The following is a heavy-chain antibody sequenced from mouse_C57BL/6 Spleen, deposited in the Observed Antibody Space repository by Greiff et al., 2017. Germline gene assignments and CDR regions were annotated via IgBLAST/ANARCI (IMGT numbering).Heavy chain of an antibody. CDR2: INPSSGYT. D-gene: IGHD4-1*01. Sequence: VQLQQSGAELAKPGASVKLSCKASGYTFTSYWMHWVNQRPGQGLEWIGYINPSSGYTKSNQKFKDKATLTADKSSSTAYMQLSSLTYEDSAVYYCALYNWDEAWFAYWGQGTLVTVSA. CDR3: ALYNWDEAWFAY. J-gene: IGHJ3*01. CDR1: GYTFTSYW. V-gene: IGHV1-7*01.